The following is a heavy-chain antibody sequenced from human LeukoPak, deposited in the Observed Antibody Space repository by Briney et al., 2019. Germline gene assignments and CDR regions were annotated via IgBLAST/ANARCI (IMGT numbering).Heavy chain of an antibody. CDR2: INHSGST. Sequence: SETLSLTCAVYGGSFSGYYWSWIRQPPGKGLEWIGEINHSGSTNYNPSLKSRVTISVDTSKNQFSLKLSSVTAADTAVYYCARGQTGSTVAYVLHYFDYWGQGTLVTVSS. D-gene: IGHD4-23*01. J-gene: IGHJ4*02. CDR3: ARGQTGSTVAYVLHYFDY. CDR1: GGSFSGYY. V-gene: IGHV4-34*01.